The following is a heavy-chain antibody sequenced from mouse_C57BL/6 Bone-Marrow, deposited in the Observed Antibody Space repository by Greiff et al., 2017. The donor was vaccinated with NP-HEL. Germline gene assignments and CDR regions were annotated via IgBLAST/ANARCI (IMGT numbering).Heavy chain of an antibody. Sequence: DVQLVESGEGLVKPGGSLKLSCAASGFTFSSYAMSWVRQTPEKRLEWVAYISSGGDYIYYADTVKGRFTISRDNARNTLYLQMSSLKSEDTAMYYCTRTLTYSYFDYWGQGTTLTVSS. CDR2: ISSGGDYI. CDR3: TRTLTYSYFDY. J-gene: IGHJ2*01. V-gene: IGHV5-9-1*02. D-gene: IGHD4-1*01. CDR1: GFTFSSYA.